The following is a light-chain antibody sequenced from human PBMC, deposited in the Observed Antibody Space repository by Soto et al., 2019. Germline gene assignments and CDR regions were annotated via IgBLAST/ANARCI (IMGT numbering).Light chain of an antibody. CDR2: EVS. V-gene: IGLV2-14*01. J-gene: IGLJ2*01. CDR3: SSYTTSTSVIL. Sequence: QSVLTQPASVSGSPGQSITISCTGTSSDIGNYDFVSWYQQVPGTATKAMIYEVSSRPSGVSNRFSGSKSGNTASLTISGLQAEDEAYYYCSSYTTSTSVILFGGGTKLTVL. CDR1: SSDIGNYDF.